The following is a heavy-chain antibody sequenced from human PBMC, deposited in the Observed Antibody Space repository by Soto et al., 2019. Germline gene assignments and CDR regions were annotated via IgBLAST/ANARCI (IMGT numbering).Heavy chain of an antibody. Sequence: QVQLVQSGAEVKKPGASVKVSCKASGYTFTSYDINWMRQATGQGLEYLGWMNPNSGNTAYVQKFQGRVTMTWDTSITTAYMELSSLRSEDTAVYFCARGIKYGAYSRWFDPWGQGTLVTVSS. D-gene: IGHD4-17*01. CDR1: GYTFTSYD. CDR3: ARGIKYGAYSRWFDP. CDR2: MNPNSGNT. J-gene: IGHJ5*02. V-gene: IGHV1-8*01.